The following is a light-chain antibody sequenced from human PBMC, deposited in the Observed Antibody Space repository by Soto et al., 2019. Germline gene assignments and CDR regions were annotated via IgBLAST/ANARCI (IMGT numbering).Light chain of an antibody. V-gene: IGLV2-14*03. CDR1: SSDVGGYNY. Sequence: QSALTQPASVSGSPGQSITISCTGTSSDVGGYNYVSWYQQHPGKAPEVMIFDVNNRPSGVSNRFSGSKSGNTASLTISGLQAEDEADCYCTSYISNSTHVVFGGGTKLTVL. J-gene: IGLJ2*01. CDR3: TSYISNSTHVV. CDR2: DVN.